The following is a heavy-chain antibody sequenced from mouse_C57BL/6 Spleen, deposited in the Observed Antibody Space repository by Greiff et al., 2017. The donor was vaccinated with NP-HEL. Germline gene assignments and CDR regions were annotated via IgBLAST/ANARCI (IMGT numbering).Heavy chain of an antibody. Sequence: QVQLKESGAELVKPGASVKMSCKASGYTFTTYPIEWMKQNHGKSLEWIGNFHPYNDDTKYNEKFKGKATLTVEKSSSTVYLELSRLTSDDSAVYYCARSHYYGSSRYFDVWGTGTTVTVSS. J-gene: IGHJ1*03. CDR2: FHPYNDDT. CDR1: GYTFTTYP. D-gene: IGHD1-1*01. CDR3: ARSHYYGSSRYFDV. V-gene: IGHV1-47*01.